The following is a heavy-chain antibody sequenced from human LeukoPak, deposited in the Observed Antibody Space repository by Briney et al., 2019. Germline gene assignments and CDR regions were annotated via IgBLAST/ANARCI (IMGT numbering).Heavy chain of an antibody. CDR2: IYYSGST. D-gene: IGHD6-19*01. CDR3: ARVGYSSGWYIGY. Sequence: SQTLSLTCTVSGGSISSGGYYWSWIRQHPGKGLEWIGYIYYSGSTNYNPSLKSRVTISVDTSKNQFSLKLSSVTAADTAVYYCARVGYSSGWYIGYWGQGTLVTVSS. CDR1: GGSISSGGYY. J-gene: IGHJ4*02. V-gene: IGHV4-31*03.